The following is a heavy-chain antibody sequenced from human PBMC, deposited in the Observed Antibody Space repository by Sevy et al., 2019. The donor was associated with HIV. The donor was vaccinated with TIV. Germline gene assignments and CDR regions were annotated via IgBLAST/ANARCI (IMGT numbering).Heavy chain of an antibody. CDR1: GFSLSTSGEG. D-gene: IGHD3-22*01. V-gene: IGHV2-5*01. Sequence: SGPTLVNPTQTLTLTCTFSGFSLSTSGEGVGWIRQPPGKALEWLALIYWNDDQRYSPSLKSRLTITKDTSNKQVVLTMTNMGPVDTATYYCADRGGVHYYDSSGYYTRAEYFEHWGQGTLVTVSS. CDR2: IYWNDDQ. J-gene: IGHJ1*01. CDR3: ADRGGVHYYDSSGYYTRAEYFEH.